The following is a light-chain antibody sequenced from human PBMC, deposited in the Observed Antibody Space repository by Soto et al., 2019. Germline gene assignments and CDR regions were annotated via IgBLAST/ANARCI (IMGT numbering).Light chain of an antibody. V-gene: IGLV1-51*01. CDR2: DND. J-gene: IGLJ1*01. CDR1: SSNIGIHY. Sequence: HSVLTQPPSVSAAPGQKVTISCSGSSSNIGIHYVSWYQQLPGTAPKLLIYDNDKRPSGIPVRFSGSKSGTSATLGITGLQTGDEADYYCGTWDSGLFYVFGTGTKATVL. CDR3: GTWDSGLFYV.